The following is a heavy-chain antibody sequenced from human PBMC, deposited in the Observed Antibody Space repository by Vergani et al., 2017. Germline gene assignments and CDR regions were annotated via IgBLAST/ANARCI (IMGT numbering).Heavy chain of an antibody. CDR3: AGGGIVVVPSATARYYYYGMDV. CDR1: GYTFTSYG. CDR2: IRAYNGNP. V-gene: IGHV1-18*01. D-gene: IGHD2-2*01. Sequence: QVQLVQSGAEVKKPGASVKVSCKASGYTFTSYGISWVRQAPGQGLEWRGWIRAYNGNPNYAQKVQGRDTMTTDTTTSTAYMELRSLRSDDTVVYYCAGGGIVVVPSATARYYYYGMDVWGQGP. J-gene: IGHJ6*02.